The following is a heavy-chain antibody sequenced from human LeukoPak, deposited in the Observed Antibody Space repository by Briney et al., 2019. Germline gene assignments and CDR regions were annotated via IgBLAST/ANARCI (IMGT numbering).Heavy chain of an antibody. CDR3: TRERGTIIGPSGPTWFDP. V-gene: IGHV4-4*07. CDR2: IYTSGRT. J-gene: IGHJ5*02. CDR1: GGSISSYY. Sequence: PSETLSLTCTVSGGSISSYYWSWIRQPAGKGMEWIGRIYTSGRTNYNPSLKSRVSMSIDTSKDQFSLKLRSVTAADTAMYYCTRERGTIIGPSGPTWFDPWGQGTLVIVSS. D-gene: IGHD1-14*01.